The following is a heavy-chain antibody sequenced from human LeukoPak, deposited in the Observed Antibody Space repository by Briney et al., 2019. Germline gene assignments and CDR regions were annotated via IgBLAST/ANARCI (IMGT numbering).Heavy chain of an antibody. J-gene: IGHJ1*01. V-gene: IGHV3-23*01. CDR1: GFTFSSSA. CDR3: AKSPIAAAGTRYFQH. Sequence: GGSLRLSCAASGFTFSSSAMSRVRQAPGKGLELVSAISGSGGTTYYADSVKGRFTISRDNSKSTLYLQLNSLRAEDTALYYCAKSPIAAAGTRYFQHWSQGTLVTVSS. D-gene: IGHD6-13*01. CDR2: ISGSGGTT.